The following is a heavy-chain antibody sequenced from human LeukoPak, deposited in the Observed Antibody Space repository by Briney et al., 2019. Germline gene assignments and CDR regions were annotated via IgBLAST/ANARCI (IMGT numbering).Heavy chain of an antibody. CDR1: GYSISSGYY. V-gene: IGHV4-38-2*02. CDR2: IYYGGST. Sequence: SETLSLTCTVSGYSISSGYYWGWIRQPPGKGLEWIGSIYYGGSTYYNASLRSRVITSVDTSKNQFSLKLSSVTAADTAVYYCAKSTYYYDTFVNAFDLWGQGTVVTVSS. J-gene: IGHJ3*01. CDR3: AKSTYYYDTFVNAFDL. D-gene: IGHD3-22*01.